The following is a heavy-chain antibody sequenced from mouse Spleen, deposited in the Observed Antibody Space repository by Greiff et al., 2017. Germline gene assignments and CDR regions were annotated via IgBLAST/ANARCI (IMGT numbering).Heavy chain of an antibody. D-gene: IGHD2-1*01. Sequence: VQLQQSGPELVKPGASVKMSCKASGYTFTDYNMHWVKRSHGKSLEWIGYINPNNGGTSYNQKFKGKATLTVNKSSSTAYMELRSLTSEDSAVYYCARGDGNFAWFAYWGQGTLVTVSA. CDR1: GYTFTDYN. J-gene: IGHJ3*01. CDR2: INPNNGGT. V-gene: IGHV1-22*01. CDR3: ARGDGNFAWFAY.